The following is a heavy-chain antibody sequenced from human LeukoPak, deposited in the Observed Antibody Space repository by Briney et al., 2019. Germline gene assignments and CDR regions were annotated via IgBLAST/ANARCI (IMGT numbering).Heavy chain of an antibody. CDR1: GFTFSSDS. D-gene: IGHD6-6*01. CDR3: ARDDAATARASGMDV. CDR2: ISESSTYI. Sequence: GGSPRLSCVASGFTFSSDSMNWVRQAPGKGLEWVSYISESSTYIYYAKSVKGRFTISRDNAKNSLYLQMNSLRGEGTAVYYCARDDAATARASGMDVWGKGTTVTVSS. V-gene: IGHV3-21*01. J-gene: IGHJ6*04.